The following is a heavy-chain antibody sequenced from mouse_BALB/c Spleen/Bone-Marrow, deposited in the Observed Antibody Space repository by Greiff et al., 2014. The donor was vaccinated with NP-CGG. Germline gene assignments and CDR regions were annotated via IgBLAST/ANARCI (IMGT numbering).Heavy chain of an antibody. CDR2: IDPENGNT. CDR3: ARGDGYAMDY. V-gene: IGHV14-1*02. CDR1: GFNIKDYY. Sequence: EVQLQQFRAEIVRPGALVKLSCKASGFNIKDYYMQWVKQGPEQGLEWIGWIDPENGNTIYDPKFQGKASITADTSSNTAYLQLSSLTSEDTAVYYCARGDGYAMDYWGQGTSVTVSS. J-gene: IGHJ4*01.